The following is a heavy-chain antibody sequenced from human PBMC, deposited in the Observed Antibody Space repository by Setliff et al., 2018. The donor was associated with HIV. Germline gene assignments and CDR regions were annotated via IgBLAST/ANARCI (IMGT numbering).Heavy chain of an antibody. Sequence: ASVKVSCKASGYTFTAYSLHWVRQAPGHSLEWVGWINVGKGDTKYSQELQDRVTITRDTSANTAYMELSSLRSDDTAVYFCVRGALLAAFDFDYWGQGTLVTVSS. CDR2: INVGKGDT. V-gene: IGHV1-3*01. CDR3: VRGALLAAFDFDY. J-gene: IGHJ4*01. CDR1: GYTFTAYS. D-gene: IGHD3-10*01.